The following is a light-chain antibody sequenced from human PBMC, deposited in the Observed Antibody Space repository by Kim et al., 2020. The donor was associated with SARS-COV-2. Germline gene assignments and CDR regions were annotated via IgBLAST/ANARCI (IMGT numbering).Light chain of an antibody. Sequence: GQTIRITGPGDSLRVYSATWYQQKPGQAPSLLIYDKTHRPSGTPDRFSGSTSGNTASLTITEAQAEDEADYYCGSRASNAEHQWVFGGGTKVTVL. V-gene: IGLV3-19*01. CDR2: DKT. CDR1: SLRVYS. CDR3: GSRASNAEHQWV. J-gene: IGLJ3*02.